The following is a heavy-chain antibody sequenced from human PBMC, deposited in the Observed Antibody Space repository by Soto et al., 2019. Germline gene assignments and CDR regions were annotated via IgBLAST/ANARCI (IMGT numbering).Heavy chain of an antibody. V-gene: IGHV4-59*08. J-gene: IGHJ3*02. CDR2: IYYSGST. D-gene: IGHD3-3*01. CDR1: GGSISSYY. CDR3: ARHGHYDFWSGYHDAFDI. Sequence: SETLSLTCTVSGGSISSYYWSWIRQPPGKGLEWIGYIYYSGSTNYNPSLKSRVTISVDTSKNQFSLKLSSVTAADTAVYYCARHGHYDFWSGYHDAFDIWGQGTMVTVSS.